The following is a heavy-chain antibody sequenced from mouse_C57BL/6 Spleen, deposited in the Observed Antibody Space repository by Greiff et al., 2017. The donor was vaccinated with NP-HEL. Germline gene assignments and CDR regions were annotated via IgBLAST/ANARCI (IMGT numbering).Heavy chain of an antibody. V-gene: IGHV1-81*01. CDR1: GYTFTSYG. J-gene: IGHJ2*01. Sequence: VQLQESGAELARPGASVKLSCKASGYTFTSYGISWVKQRTGQGLEWIGEIYPRSGNTYYNEKFKGKATLTADKSSSTAYMELRSLTSEDSAVYFCARCRDYYGSFYYFDYWGQGTTLTVSS. CDR2: IYPRSGNT. CDR3: ARCRDYYGSFYYFDY. D-gene: IGHD1-1*01.